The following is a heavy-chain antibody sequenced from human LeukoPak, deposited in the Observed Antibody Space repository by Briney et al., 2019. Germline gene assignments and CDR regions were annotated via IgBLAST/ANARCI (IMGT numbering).Heavy chain of an antibody. CDR2: ISGSGRST. CDR3: AKDIRAQLWRTYYYGMDV. CDR1: GFTFSSYA. V-gene: IGHV3-23*01. J-gene: IGHJ6*02. D-gene: IGHD5-24*01. Sequence: GGSLRLSCAASGFTFSSYAMSWVRQAPGKGLEWVSVISGSGRSTDYADSVKGRFTISRDNSKDTVYLQMNSLRAEDAAVYYCAKDIRAQLWRTYYYGMDVWGQGTTVTVSS.